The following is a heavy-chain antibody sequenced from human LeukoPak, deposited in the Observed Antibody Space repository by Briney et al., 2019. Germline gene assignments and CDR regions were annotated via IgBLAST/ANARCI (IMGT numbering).Heavy chain of an antibody. Sequence: GGSLRLSCAASGLTISSYRMNWVRQAPGKGLEWVSYISSSSSTIYYADSVNGRFTISRDNTKNSLYLQMNSLRAEDTAVYYCARDLGEVGYCSSTSCYYYYVDVWGKGTTVTVSS. J-gene: IGHJ6*03. CDR1: GLTISSYR. D-gene: IGHD2-2*01. CDR2: ISSSSSTI. V-gene: IGHV3-48*04. CDR3: ARDLGEVGYCSSTSCYYYYVDV.